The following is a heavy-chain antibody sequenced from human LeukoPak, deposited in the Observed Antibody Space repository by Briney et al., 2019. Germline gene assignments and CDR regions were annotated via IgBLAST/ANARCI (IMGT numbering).Heavy chain of an antibody. Sequence: GGSLRLSCAASGFTFSSYWMSWIRQAPGKGLEWVSAISGSGGSTYYADSVKGRFTISRDNSKNTLYLQMNSLRAEDTAVYYCAKNRPSIAAAGNFDYWGQGTLVTVSS. CDR1: GFTFSSYW. CDR3: AKNRPSIAAAGNFDY. V-gene: IGHV3-23*01. D-gene: IGHD6-13*01. CDR2: ISGSGGST. J-gene: IGHJ4*02.